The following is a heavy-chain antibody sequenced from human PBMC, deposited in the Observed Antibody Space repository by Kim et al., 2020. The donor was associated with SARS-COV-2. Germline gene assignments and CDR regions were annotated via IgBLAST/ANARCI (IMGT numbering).Heavy chain of an antibody. CDR2: WYK. Sequence: WYKDYAVSVKSRITINPDKSKNQFSLQLNSVTPEDTAVYYCARTQGQQLDWGQGTLVTVSS. V-gene: IGHV6-1*01. J-gene: IGHJ4*02. CDR3: ARTQGQQLD. D-gene: IGHD6-13*01.